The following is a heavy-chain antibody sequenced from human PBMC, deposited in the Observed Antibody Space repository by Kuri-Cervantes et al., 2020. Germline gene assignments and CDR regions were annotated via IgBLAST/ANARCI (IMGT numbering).Heavy chain of an antibody. CDR3: ARAGADCTNGVGYIGLAKTSYFSDY. Sequence: LSLTCAASGLTFDDYALHWVRQAPGKGLEWVSGISWNSGSIGYADSVKGRFNIYRDNAKNSLYLQMNSLRDDDTAVYYCARAGADCTNGVGYIGLAKTSYFSDYWGQGTLVTVSS. V-gene: IGHV3-9*01. CDR1: GLTFDDYA. D-gene: IGHD2-8*01. CDR2: ISWNSGSI. J-gene: IGHJ4*02.